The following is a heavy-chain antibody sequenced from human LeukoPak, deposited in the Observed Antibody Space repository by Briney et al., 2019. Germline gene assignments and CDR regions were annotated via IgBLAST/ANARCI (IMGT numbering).Heavy chain of an antibody. CDR1: GFTFSSYA. J-gene: IGHJ4*02. CDR2: ISGSGGST. D-gene: IGHD3-22*01. V-gene: IGHV3-23*01. Sequence: PGGSLRLSCAASGFTFSSYAMSWVRQAPGKGLEWVSAISGSGGSTYYADSVKGRFTISRDNSKNTLYLQMNSLRAEDTAVYYWAKVTYSYDGSGYYSPYYFDYWGQGTLVTVSS. CDR3: AKVTYSYDGSGYYSPYYFDY.